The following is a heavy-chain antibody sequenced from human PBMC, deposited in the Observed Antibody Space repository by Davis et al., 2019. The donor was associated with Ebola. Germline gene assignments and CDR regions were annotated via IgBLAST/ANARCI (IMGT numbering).Heavy chain of an antibody. CDR3: VRDRYTGTYDAFDI. D-gene: IGHD2-2*02. CDR1: GGSMRSGVYS. Sequence: SETLSLTCTVSGGSMRSGVYSWCWIRQPPGKGLDWIGTINGGGNTAYHPSLRSRVTISVDRSKNQFFLKVSSVTAADTAVYFCVRDRYTGTYDAFDIWGRGTVVTVS. CDR2: INGGGNT. J-gene: IGHJ3*02. V-gene: IGHV4-30-2*01.